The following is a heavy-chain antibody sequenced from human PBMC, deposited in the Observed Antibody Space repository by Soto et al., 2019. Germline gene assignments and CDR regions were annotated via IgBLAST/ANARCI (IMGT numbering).Heavy chain of an antibody. V-gene: IGHV3-15*01. CDR3: TTAQWFPP. Sequence: EVQLVESGGGLVKPGGSLRLSCAASGFTFVNAWMSWVRQAPGKGLEWVGRIKKTSAGGATEYSAPVKGRLTISRDDSKNTLYLQMNSLKTEDTAVYYCTTAQWFPPWGQGTLVTVSA. CDR2: IKKTSAGGAT. CDR1: GFTFVNAW. J-gene: IGHJ5*02.